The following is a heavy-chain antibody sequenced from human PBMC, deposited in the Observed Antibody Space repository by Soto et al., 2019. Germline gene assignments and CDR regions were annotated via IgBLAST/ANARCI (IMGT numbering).Heavy chain of an antibody. CDR1: GYTFTSYY. D-gene: IGHD3-10*01. J-gene: IGHJ3*02. CDR3: ARESPPGSSFQNAFDI. V-gene: IGHV1-46*01. CDR2: INPSGGST. Sequence: QVQLVQSGAEVKKPGASVKVSCKASGYTFTSYYMHWVRQAPGQGLEWMGIINPSGGSTSYAQKFQGRVTMTRDTSTSTVYMELSSLRSEDTAVYYCARESPPGSSFQNAFDIWGQGTMVTVSS.